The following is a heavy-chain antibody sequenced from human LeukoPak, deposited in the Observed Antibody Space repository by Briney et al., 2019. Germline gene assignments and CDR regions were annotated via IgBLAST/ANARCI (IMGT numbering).Heavy chain of an antibody. J-gene: IGHJ4*02. CDR3: ARMVISSYYFDD. D-gene: IGHD3-10*01. V-gene: IGHV2-70*04. CDR2: IDWDDDK. CDR1: GFSLSTSGMR. Sequence: SGPTLMNPTQTLTLTCTFSGFSLSTSGMRVSWIRQPPGKALEWLARIDWDDDKFYSTSLKTRLTISKDTSKNQVVLTMTNITPVDTATYYCARMVISSYYFDDRGQVALVTVSS.